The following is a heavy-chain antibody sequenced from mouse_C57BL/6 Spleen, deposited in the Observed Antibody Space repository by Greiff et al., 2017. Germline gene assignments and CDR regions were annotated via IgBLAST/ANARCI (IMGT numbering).Heavy chain of an antibody. J-gene: IGHJ2*01. D-gene: IGHD1-1*02. CDR1: GYTFTSYW. CDR2: INPSNGGT. Sequence: QVQLQQPGTELVKPGASVKLSCKASGYTFTSYWMHWVKQRPGQGLEWIGNINPSNGGTNYNEKFKSKATLTVDKSSSTAYMQLSSLTSEDSAVXYCARGGGWFPHFDYWGQGTTLTVSS. CDR3: ARGGGWFPHFDY. V-gene: IGHV1-53*01.